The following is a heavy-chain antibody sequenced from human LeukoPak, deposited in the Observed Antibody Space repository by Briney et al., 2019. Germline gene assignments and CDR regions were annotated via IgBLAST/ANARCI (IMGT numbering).Heavy chain of an antibody. D-gene: IGHD3-22*01. V-gene: IGHV4-31*03. CDR3: AREGYYYDSSGPIDY. CDR2: ISHSGNT. Sequence: SQTLSLTCTVSGGSISSAPYYWSWIRQRPGKGLEWMGYISHSGNTYYNPSLESRLNISADTSRNQFSLELRSVTAADTALYFCAREGYYYDSSGPIDYWGQGTRVTVSS. CDR1: GGSISSAPYY. J-gene: IGHJ4*02.